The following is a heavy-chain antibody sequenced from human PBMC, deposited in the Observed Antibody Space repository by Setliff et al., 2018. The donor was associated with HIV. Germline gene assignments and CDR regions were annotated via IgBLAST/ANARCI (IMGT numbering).Heavy chain of an antibody. CDR2: TWYDGSNK. J-gene: IGHJ4*02. CDR1: GFTFSSYG. V-gene: IGHV3-33*01. D-gene: IGHD3-22*01. CDR3: ARAHYYDSSYFYASGNPLIDY. Sequence: GGSLRLSCAASGFTFSSYGMHWVRQAPGKGLEWVAVTWYDGSNKYYADSVKGRFTISRDNAKNSLYLQMNSLRAEDTAVYYCARAHYYDSSYFYASGNPLIDYWGQGTLVTVSS.